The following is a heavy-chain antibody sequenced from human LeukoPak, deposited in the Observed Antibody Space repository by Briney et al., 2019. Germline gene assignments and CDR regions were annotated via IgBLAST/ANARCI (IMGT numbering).Heavy chain of an antibody. CDR2: IYYSGST. V-gene: IGHV4-39*01. CDR3: ARKSSYARDY. CDR1: GGSISNYY. D-gene: IGHD5-12*01. Sequence: SETLSLTCTVSGGSISNYYWGWIRQSPRKGLEWIGSIYYSGSTYHNPSLKSRVTISVDTSKNQFSLKLSSVTAADTAVYYCARKSSYARDYWGQGNLVIVSS. J-gene: IGHJ4*02.